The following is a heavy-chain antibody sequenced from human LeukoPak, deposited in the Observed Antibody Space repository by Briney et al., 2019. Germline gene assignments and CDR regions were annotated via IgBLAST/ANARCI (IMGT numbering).Heavy chain of an antibody. CDR2: IDYSGSI. V-gene: IGHV4-39*01. J-gene: IGHJ4*02. CDR3: ARYVVYGSGKYYFDY. D-gene: IGHD3-10*01. CDR1: GGSVSSTTYY. Sequence: SETLSLTCTVSGGSVSSTTYYWSWIRQPPGKGLEWIASIDYSGSIYYHPSHKSRVTISVDTSENQFSLKLSSVTAADTAVYYCARYVVYGSGKYYFDYWGQGTLVTVSS.